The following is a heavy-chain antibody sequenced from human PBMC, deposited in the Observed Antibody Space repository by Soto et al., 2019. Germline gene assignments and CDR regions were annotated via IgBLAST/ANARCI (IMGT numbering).Heavy chain of an antibody. V-gene: IGHV3-23*01. D-gene: IGHD3-22*01. CDR3: AKSGRIMIVVTRIDY. CDR2: ISDSGGST. Sequence: EVQLLESGGGLVQPGGSLSLSCAASGFTFSSYAISWVRQPPGKGLEWVSAISDSGGSTYYADSVKGRFTISRDNSKNTLYLQMNSLRAEDTAVYYCAKSGRIMIVVTRIDYWGQGTLVTVSS. J-gene: IGHJ4*02. CDR1: GFTFSSYA.